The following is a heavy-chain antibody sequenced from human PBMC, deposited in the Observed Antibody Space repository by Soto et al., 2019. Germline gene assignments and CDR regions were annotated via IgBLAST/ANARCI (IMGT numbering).Heavy chain of an antibody. D-gene: IGHD1-7*01. Sequence: PGESLKISCKGSGYSFSNYWIGWVRQMPGKGLEWMGIIYPGDSDTTYSPSFQGQVTISADKSSSTAYLYWSSLEASDTAIYYCARHVFTGTYMDYGMDVWGQGTTVTVS. CDR2: IYPGDSDT. CDR3: ARHVFTGTYMDYGMDV. CDR1: GYSFSNYW. J-gene: IGHJ6*02. V-gene: IGHV5-51*01.